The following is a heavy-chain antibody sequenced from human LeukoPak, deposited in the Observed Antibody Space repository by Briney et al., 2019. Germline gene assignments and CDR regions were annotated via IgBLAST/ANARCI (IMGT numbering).Heavy chain of an antibody. CDR3: AKKGYYDGSGYYMYYFDH. D-gene: IGHD3-22*01. Sequence: GESLRLSCAASGFTFSRYWIHWVRQAPGRGLEWVSRINPDGSTTTYADSVKGRFTISRDNSKNTLYLQMNSLRAEDTAVYYCAKKGYYDGSGYYMYYFDHWGQGTLVTVSS. V-gene: IGHV3-74*01. J-gene: IGHJ4*02. CDR2: INPDGSTT. CDR1: GFTFSRYW.